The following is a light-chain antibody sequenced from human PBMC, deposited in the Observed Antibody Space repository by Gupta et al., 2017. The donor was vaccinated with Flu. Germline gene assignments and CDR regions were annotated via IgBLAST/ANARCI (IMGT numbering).Light chain of an antibody. J-gene: IGLJ3*02. CDR1: TNNMGNYY. CDR2: GND. CDR3: QSYDSSLSGWV. V-gene: IGLV1-40*01. Sequence: VTVCWEGTTNNMGNYYVHWYQQLPGTAPKLVIYGNDKRPSGVPDRFSGSKSGTSASLGISGLQAEDVADYHCQSYDSSLSGWVFGGGTKLTVL.